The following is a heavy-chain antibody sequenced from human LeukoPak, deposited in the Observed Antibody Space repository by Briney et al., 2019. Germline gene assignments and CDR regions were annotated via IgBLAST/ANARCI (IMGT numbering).Heavy chain of an antibody. Sequence: PGGSLRLSCAASGFTFSSDAMSWVRQAPGKGLQWVSVISGSGGSTYFADSVKGRFTISRDNSKNTLYLQMNSLRADDTAVYYCANRVSGPYHYFAFWAREPWSPSPQ. CDR2: ISGSGGST. CDR3: ANRVSGPYHYFAF. V-gene: IGHV3-23*01. CDR1: GFTFSSDA. J-gene: IGHJ4*02. D-gene: IGHD2-21*01.